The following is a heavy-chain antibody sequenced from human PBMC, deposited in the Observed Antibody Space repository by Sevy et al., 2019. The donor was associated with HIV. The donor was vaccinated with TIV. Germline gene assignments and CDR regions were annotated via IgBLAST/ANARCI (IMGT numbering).Heavy chain of an antibody. CDR2: IKSKYDGGTT. V-gene: IGHV3-15*07. D-gene: IGHD3-22*01. J-gene: IGHJ4*02. Sequence: GGSLRLSCTTSGFIFSNAWMNWVRQAPGKGLEWVGRIKSKYDGGTTDYAAPVKGRCTVSRDDSKNTVYLQMNSLKAEDIAIYYCATGGYYFDYWGPGTLVTVSS. CDR1: GFIFSNAW. CDR3: ATGGYYFDY.